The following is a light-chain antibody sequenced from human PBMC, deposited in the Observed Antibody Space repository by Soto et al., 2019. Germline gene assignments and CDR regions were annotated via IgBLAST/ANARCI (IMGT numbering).Light chain of an antibody. V-gene: IGKV3-20*01. J-gene: IGKJ2*01. CDR1: QSVGSNY. CDR2: GAS. Sequence: EIVLTQSPGTLSLSPGERATLSCRASQSVGSNYLAWYQQKPGQAPRLLVYGASSRATGIPDRFSGSGSGTDFTLTISRLEPEDFAVYYCQQSGRTFGPGTKLEMK. CDR3: QQSGRT.